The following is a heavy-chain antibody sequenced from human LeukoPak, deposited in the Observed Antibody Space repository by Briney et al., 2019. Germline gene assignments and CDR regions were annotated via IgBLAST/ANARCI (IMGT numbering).Heavy chain of an antibody. J-gene: IGHJ3*02. CDR2: INHSGST. CDR3: ARGETEAGDAFDI. CDR1: GGSFSGYY. Sequence: SETLSLTCAVYGGSFSGYYWSWIRQPPGKGLEWIGEINHSGSTNYNPSLKSRVTISVDTSKNQFSLELSSVTAADTAVYYCARGETEAGDAFDIWGQGTMVTVSS. D-gene: IGHD3-10*01. V-gene: IGHV4-34*01.